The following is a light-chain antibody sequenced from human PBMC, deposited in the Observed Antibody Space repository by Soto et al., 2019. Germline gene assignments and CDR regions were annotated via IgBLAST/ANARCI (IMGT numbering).Light chain of an antibody. V-gene: IGKV1-12*01. J-gene: IGKJ4*01. CDR2: TAS. Sequence: DIQMTQSPSSVSASVGDRVSITCRARQDIGSWLAWYQQKPGKATKLLIYTASTLQGGVPSRFSRSGSGTEFLLTISNLQPEDFATYYCQQTNTFPLPFGGGPKVQIK. CDR1: QDIGSW. CDR3: QQTNTFPLP.